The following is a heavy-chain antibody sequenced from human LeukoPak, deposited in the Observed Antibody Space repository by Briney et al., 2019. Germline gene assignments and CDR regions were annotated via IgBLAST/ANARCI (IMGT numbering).Heavy chain of an antibody. J-gene: IGHJ5*02. Sequence: GGSLRLSCAASGFTFSSYGMHWVRQAPGKGLEWVAFIRYDGSNKYYADSVKGRFTISRDNAKNSLYLQMNSLRAEDTAVYYCARDRPGYCSGGSCSGVPWGQGTLVTVSS. V-gene: IGHV3-30*02. CDR1: GFTFSSYG. D-gene: IGHD2-15*01. CDR3: ARDRPGYCSGGSCSGVP. CDR2: IRYDGSNK.